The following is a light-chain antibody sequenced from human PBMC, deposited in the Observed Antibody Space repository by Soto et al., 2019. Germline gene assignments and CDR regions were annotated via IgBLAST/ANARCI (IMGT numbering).Light chain of an antibody. CDR3: QHYGYSQWT. Sequence: DIVMTQSPDSLAVSLGERATINCKSSQSVLYSSNNKNYLAWYQHKPGQPPKLLIYWASTRESGVPDRFSGSGSGTEFTLTITRLEPEDSAVYFCQHYGYSQWTFGQGTKVDIK. CDR1: QSVLYSSNNKNY. CDR2: WAS. J-gene: IGKJ1*01. V-gene: IGKV4-1*01.